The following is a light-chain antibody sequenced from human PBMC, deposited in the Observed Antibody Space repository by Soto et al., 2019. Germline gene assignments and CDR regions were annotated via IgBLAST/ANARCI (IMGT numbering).Light chain of an antibody. CDR2: AAS. CDR1: QGISSY. CDR3: QQLLSYPIT. V-gene: IGKV1-9*01. J-gene: IGKJ5*01. Sequence: DIQVTQSPSFLSASVVDRFTITFLASQGISSYLAWYQQKPGKAPKLLIYAASTLQSGVPLRFSGSGSGTSFTLTISSLQPEDFATYYCQQLLSYPITSGQRTRLEIK.